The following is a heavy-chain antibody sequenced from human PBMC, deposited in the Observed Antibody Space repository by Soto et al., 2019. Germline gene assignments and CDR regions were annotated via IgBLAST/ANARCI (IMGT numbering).Heavy chain of an antibody. J-gene: IGHJ6*02. CDR1: GYTFTGYY. Sequence: ASVKVSCKASGYTFTGYYMHWVRQAPGQGLEWMGWINPNSGGTNYAQKFQGWVTMTRDTSIGTAYMELSRLRSDDTAVYYCARDRPGSTSYYYYYYGMDVWGQGTTVTVSS. CDR2: INPNSGGT. CDR3: ARDRPGSTSYYYYYYGMDV. D-gene: IGHD3-10*01. V-gene: IGHV1-2*04.